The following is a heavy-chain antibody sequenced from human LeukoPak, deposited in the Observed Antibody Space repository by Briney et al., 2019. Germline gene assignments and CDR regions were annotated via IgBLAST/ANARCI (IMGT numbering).Heavy chain of an antibody. V-gene: IGHV3-23*01. CDR2: ISDSGTYT. D-gene: IGHD6-19*01. J-gene: IGHJ5*02. Sequence: SGGSLRLSCAASGFTFNNYAMSWVRQAPGKGLECVSAISDSGTYTYYADSVKGRFTISRDNSKNTLYLQMNSLRAEDTAVYYCARQDPYSSGWYPWGQGTLVTVSS. CDR3: ARQDPYSSGWYP. CDR1: GFTFNNYA.